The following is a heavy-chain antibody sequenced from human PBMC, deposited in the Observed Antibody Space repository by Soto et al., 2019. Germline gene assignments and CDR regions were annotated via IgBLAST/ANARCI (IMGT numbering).Heavy chain of an antibody. CDR2: INSDGSST. V-gene: IGHV3-74*01. Sequence: GGSLRLSCAASGFTFSSYWMHWVGQAPGKGLVWVSRINSDGSSTSYADSVKGRFTISRDNAKNTLYLQMNSLRAEDTAVYYCARTRYSYGHKDYWGQGTLVTVSS. D-gene: IGHD5-18*01. CDR1: GFTFSSYW. J-gene: IGHJ4*02. CDR3: ARTRYSYGHKDY.